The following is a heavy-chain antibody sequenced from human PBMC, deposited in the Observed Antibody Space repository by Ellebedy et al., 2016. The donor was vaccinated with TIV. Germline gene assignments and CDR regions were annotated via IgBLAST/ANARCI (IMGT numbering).Heavy chain of an antibody. J-gene: IGHJ4*02. Sequence: GESLKISXAASGFTFNTYSMNWVRQAPGKGLEWVAFIRSSINSISYADSVKGRFTISRDNAENALYLEMNSLRVEDTAVYYCAAYYYGLAWQYWGQGTVVTVSS. V-gene: IGHV3-48*04. D-gene: IGHD3-10*01. CDR2: IRSSINSI. CDR1: GFTFNTYS. CDR3: AAYYYGLAWQY.